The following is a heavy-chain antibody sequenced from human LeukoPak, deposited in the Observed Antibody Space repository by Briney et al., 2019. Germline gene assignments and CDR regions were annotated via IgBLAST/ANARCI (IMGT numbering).Heavy chain of an antibody. V-gene: IGHV4-39*01. D-gene: IGHD5-12*01. CDR1: GGSISSSSYY. CDR3: ARHPYRMYGGYVGWFDP. J-gene: IGHJ5*02. CDR2: IYYSGST. Sequence: SETLSLTCTVSGGSISSSSYYWGWIRQPPGKGLEWIGSIYYSGSTYYNPSLKSRVTISVDTSKNQFSLKLSSVTAADTAVYYCARHPYRMYGGYVGWFDPWGQGTLVTVSS.